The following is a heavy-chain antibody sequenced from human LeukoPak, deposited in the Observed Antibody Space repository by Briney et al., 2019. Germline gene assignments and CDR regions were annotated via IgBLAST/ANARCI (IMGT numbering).Heavy chain of an antibody. CDR2: IWYDGNNK. V-gene: IGHV3-33*01. Sequence: GRSLRLSCAASGFTFSSYGMHWVRQAPGKGLEWVAIIWYDGNNKFYADSVKGRFTISRDNSKNTLYLQMNSLRAEDTAVYYCAREPRITMVRGVIIGYFDYWGQGTLVTVSS. CDR3: AREPRITMVRGVIIGYFDY. CDR1: GFTFSSYG. D-gene: IGHD3-10*01. J-gene: IGHJ4*02.